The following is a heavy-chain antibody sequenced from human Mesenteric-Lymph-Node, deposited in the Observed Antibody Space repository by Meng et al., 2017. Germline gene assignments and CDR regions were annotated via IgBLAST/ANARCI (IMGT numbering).Heavy chain of an antibody. J-gene: IGHJ4*02. CDR1: GFTFRSYS. D-gene: IGHD3-22*01. CDR3: ARKGYYDSSGYFDY. CDR2: ISSSGSTI. V-gene: IGHV3-48*04. Sequence: GESLKISCAASGFTFRSYSMNWVRQAPGKGLEWVSYISSSGSTIYYADSVKGRFTISRDNAKNSLYLQMNSLRAEDTAVYYCARKGYYDSSGYFDYWGQGTLVTVSS.